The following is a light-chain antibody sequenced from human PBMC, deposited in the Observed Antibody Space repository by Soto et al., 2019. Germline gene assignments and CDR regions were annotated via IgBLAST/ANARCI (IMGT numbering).Light chain of an antibody. CDR2: AAS. CDR1: QSISSY. CDR3: QQSYSTSIT. J-gene: IGKJ5*01. V-gene: IGKV1-39*01. Sequence: MNQSLFSVSSNIGDRVTITCRASQSISSYLNWYHQKPGKAPKLLIYAASSLQSGVPSRFSGSGSGTDFTLTISSLQPEDFATYYCQQSYSTSITFGQGTRLEI.